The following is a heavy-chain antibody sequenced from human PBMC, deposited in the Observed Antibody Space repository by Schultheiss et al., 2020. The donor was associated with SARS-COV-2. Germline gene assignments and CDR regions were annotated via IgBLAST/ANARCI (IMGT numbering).Heavy chain of an antibody. Sequence: SVKVSCKASGGTFSSYAISWVRQAPGQGLEWMGGIIPIFGTANYAQRFQGRVTITRDTSASTAHMELSSLRSEDTAVYYCARGSSSHYYYYGMDVWGQGTTVTVSS. V-gene: IGHV1-69*05. D-gene: IGHD6-13*01. CDR1: GGTFSSYA. CDR3: ARGSSSHYYYYGMDV. J-gene: IGHJ6*02. CDR2: IIPIFGTA.